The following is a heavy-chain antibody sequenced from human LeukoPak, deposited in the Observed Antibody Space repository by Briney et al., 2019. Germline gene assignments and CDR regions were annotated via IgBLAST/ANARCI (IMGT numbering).Heavy chain of an antibody. D-gene: IGHD1-26*01. CDR2: IYPGDSDT. CDR3: ATSLLGAVDYFDY. J-gene: IGHJ4*02. Sequence: GESLKISCKGSGYSFTSYWIGWVRQMPGKGLEWMGIIYPGDSDTRYSPSFQGQVTISADKTITTAYLQWSSLKASDTAMYYCATSLLGAVDYFDYWGQGTLVSVSS. CDR1: GYSFTSYW. V-gene: IGHV5-51*01.